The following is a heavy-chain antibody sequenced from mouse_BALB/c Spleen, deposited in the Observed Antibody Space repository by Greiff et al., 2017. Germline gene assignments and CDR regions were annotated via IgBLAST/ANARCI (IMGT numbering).Heavy chain of an antibody. V-gene: IGHV14-4*02. CDR1: GFNITDYY. J-gene: IGHJ3*01. Sequence: VQLQQSGAELVRSGASVKLSCTASGFNITDYYMHWVKQRPEQGLEWIGWIDPENGDTESAPKFQGKATMTADTSTNTAYLKLSSLTSGDTAVYYCNGLAYWGQGTLVTVSA. CDR2: IDPENGDT. CDR3: NGLAY.